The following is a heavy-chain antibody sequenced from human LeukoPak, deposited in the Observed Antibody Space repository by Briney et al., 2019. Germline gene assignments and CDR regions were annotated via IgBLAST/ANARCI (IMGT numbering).Heavy chain of an antibody. CDR2: IYYSGST. CDR3: AIDVDSTMVDAFDI. Sequence: PSETLSLTCTVSGASISGTAYYWGWVRQPPRKGLEWIGNIYYSGSTYYNASLQSRVTISIDTSKNKLSLRLTSVTAADTAVYYCAIDVDSTMVDAFDIWGQGTMVTVSS. J-gene: IGHJ3*02. D-gene: IGHD4/OR15-4a*01. V-gene: IGHV4-39*07. CDR1: GASISGTAYY.